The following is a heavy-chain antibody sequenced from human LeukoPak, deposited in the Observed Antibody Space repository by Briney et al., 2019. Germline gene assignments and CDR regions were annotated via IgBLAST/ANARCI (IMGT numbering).Heavy chain of an antibody. V-gene: IGHV3-30*18. D-gene: IGHD2-2*01. J-gene: IGHJ6*02. Sequence: GGSLRLSCAASGFTFSSYGMHWVRQAPGKGLEWVAVISYDGSNKYYADSVKGRFTISSDNSKNTLYLQMSSLRAEDTAVYYCAKVIFACSSASCSNYYYYGVDVWGQGTTVTVSS. CDR2: ISYDGSNK. CDR3: AKVIFACSSASCSNYYYYGVDV. CDR1: GFTFSSYG.